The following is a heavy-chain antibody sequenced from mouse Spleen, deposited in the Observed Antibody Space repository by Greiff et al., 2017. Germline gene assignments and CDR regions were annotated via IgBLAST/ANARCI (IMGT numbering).Heavy chain of an antibody. CDR2: ISNLAYSI. D-gene: IGHD1-3*01. Sequence: EVQLVESGGGLVKPGGSLKLSCAASGFTFSDYGMAWVRQAPGKGPEWVAFISNLAYSIYYADTVTGRFTISRENAKNTLYLEMSSLRSEDTAMYYCARHEQVGWFAYWGQGTLVTVSA. V-gene: IGHV5-15*01. CDR1: GFTFSDYG. J-gene: IGHJ3*01. CDR3: ARHEQVGWFAY.